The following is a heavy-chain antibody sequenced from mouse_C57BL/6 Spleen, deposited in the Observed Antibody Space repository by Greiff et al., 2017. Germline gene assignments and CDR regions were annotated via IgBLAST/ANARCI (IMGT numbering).Heavy chain of an antibody. Sequence: EVQLQQSGAELVKPGASVKLSCTASGFNINDYYMHWVKQRTEQGLEWIGRIYPEDGETKYAPKFQGKATITADTSSNTAYLQLSSLTSEDTAVYYCAFPYGYDGVPNYFDYWGQGTTLTVSS. V-gene: IGHV14-2*01. CDR2: IYPEDGET. CDR3: AFPYGYDGVPNYFDY. CDR1: GFNINDYY. J-gene: IGHJ2*01. D-gene: IGHD2-2*01.